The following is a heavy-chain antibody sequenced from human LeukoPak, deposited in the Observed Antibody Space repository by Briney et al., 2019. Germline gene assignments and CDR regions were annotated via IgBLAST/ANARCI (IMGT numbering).Heavy chain of an antibody. CDR3: ARTPMYGSGNDYYYYGMDV. V-gene: IGHV2-70*01. J-gene: IGHJ6*04. CDR2: IDWDDDK. CDR1: GFSRSTSGMC. D-gene: IGHD3-10*01. Sequence: SGPALVKPTQTLTLTCTFSGFSRSTSGMCVSWIRQPPGKALEWLALIDWDDDKYYSTSLKTRLTISKDTSKNQVVLTMTNMDPVDTATYYCARTPMYGSGNDYYYYGMDVWGKGTTVTVSS.